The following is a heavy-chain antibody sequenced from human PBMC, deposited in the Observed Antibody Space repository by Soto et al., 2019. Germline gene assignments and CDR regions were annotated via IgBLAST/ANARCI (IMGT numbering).Heavy chain of an antibody. CDR3: ARSGSGSGWF. D-gene: IGHD6-19*01. CDR1: GGSFSSGRVY. CDR2: IYYSGST. V-gene: IGHV4-61*01. J-gene: IGHJ4*02. Sequence: XGILWLTYTVSGGSFSSGRVYWSWIRQPPGKGLEWIGYIYYSGSTKYNPSLRSRVTISVDTSKNQFSLKLTSVAAADTAGYYGARSGSGSGWFGGQGTLVTVSS.